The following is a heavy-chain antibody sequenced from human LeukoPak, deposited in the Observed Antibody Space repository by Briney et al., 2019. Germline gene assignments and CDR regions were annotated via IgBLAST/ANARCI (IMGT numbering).Heavy chain of an antibody. CDR2: ISAYNGNT. V-gene: IGHV1-18*01. Sequence: ASVKVSCKASGYTFTSYGISWVQQAPGQGLEWMGWISAYNGNTNYAQKLQGRVTMTTDTSTSTAYMELRSLRSDDTAVYYCARAQLRYFDPPYAFDIWGQGTMVTVSS. CDR1: GYTFTSYG. D-gene: IGHD3-9*01. CDR3: ARAQLRYFDPPYAFDI. J-gene: IGHJ3*02.